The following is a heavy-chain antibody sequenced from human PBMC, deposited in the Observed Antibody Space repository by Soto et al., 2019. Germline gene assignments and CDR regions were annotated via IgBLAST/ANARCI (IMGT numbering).Heavy chain of an antibody. D-gene: IGHD3-3*01. CDR2: IKQDRSEK. J-gene: IGHJ5*02. CDR1: GFTFSSYW. CDR3: ARIFSRAYNWFDP. Sequence: GGSLRLSCAASGFTFSSYWMSWVRQAPGKGLEWVANIKQDRSEKYYVDSVKGRFTISRDNAKNSLFLQMNSLRAGDTAVYYCARIFSRAYNWFDPWGQGTLVTVSS. V-gene: IGHV3-7*01.